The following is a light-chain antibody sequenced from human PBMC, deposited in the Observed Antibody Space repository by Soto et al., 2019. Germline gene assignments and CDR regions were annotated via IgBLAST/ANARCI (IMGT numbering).Light chain of an antibody. CDR2: GAS. J-gene: IGKJ2*01. CDR1: QSVSSSN. V-gene: IGKV3-20*01. CDR3: LKDGRSRT. Sequence: EIVLTQSPGTLSLSPGERATLSCRAGQSVSSSNLAWYQQKPGQAPRLLIYGASSRATSIPDRFSGSGSGTDFTLTISRREREDVAEYYCLKDGRSRTLGQRTKLEIK.